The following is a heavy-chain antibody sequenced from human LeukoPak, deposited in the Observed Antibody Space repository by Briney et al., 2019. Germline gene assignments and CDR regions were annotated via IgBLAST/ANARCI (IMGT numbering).Heavy chain of an antibody. CDR1: GFTFSSYW. V-gene: IGHV3-7*03. CDR3: ARDAYYDSSGYTGY. Sequence: GGSLRLSCAASGFTFSSYWMSWVRQAPGKGLEWVANIKQDGSEKYYVDSVKGRFTISRDNAKNSLYLQMNSLRAEDTAVYYCARDAYYDSSGYTGYWGQGTLVTVSS. CDR2: IKQDGSEK. J-gene: IGHJ4*02. D-gene: IGHD3-22*01.